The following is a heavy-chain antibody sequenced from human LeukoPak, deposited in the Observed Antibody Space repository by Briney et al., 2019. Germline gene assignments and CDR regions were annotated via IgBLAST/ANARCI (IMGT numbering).Heavy chain of an antibody. J-gene: IGHJ4*02. CDR2: FDPEDGET. Sequence: ASVRVSCTVSAYTLTELSLHWLRQAPGKGREWMGGFDPEDGETIYAQKFQGRVSMTEDTSTDTAYMELSSLRSEDTAVYYCATLRSYCGGDCYSGFDYWGQGTLVTVSS. CDR3: ATLRSYCGGDCYSGFDY. D-gene: IGHD2-21*02. V-gene: IGHV1-24*01. CDR1: AYTLTELS.